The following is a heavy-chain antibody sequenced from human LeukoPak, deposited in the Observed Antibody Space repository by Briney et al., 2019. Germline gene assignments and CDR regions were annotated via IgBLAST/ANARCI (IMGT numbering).Heavy chain of an antibody. Sequence: PGGSLRLSCAASGLSFRRYWMHWVRQAPGKGLVWVSRINSEGSSTSYADSVKGRFTISRDNAKNTLYLQMNSLRAEDTAVYYCARAGANLRSSGYLYWGQGTLVTVSS. CDR1: GLSFRRYW. V-gene: IGHV3-74*01. D-gene: IGHD3-22*01. CDR2: INSEGSST. J-gene: IGHJ4*02. CDR3: ARAGANLRSSGYLY.